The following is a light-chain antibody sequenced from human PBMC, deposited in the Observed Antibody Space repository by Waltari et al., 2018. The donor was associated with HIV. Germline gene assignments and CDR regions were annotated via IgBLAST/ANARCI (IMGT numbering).Light chain of an antibody. Sequence: EIVMTKSPATLSVSPGETATLSCRASQGVSHNFACYQQKPGQPHRLVIYAAFSRAAWIPARFRGSGSGTEFTLTITSLQSGDCGVYDCQQYRDWPRYTFGGGTNLESK. J-gene: IGKJ2*01. V-gene: IGKV3-15*01. CDR1: QGVSHN. CDR2: AAF. CDR3: QQYRDWPRYT.